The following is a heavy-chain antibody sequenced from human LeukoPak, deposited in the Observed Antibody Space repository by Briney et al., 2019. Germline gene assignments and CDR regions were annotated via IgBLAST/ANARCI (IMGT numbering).Heavy chain of an antibody. D-gene: IGHD2-2*01. CDR2: IRYDGSNK. CDR3: ASSTSCYLFCCYYMDV. Sequence: PGGSLRLSCAASGFTFSSYGMHWVRQAPGKGLEWVAFIRYDGSNKYYADSVKGRFTISRDNSKNTLYLQMNSLRAEDTAVYYCASSTSCYLFCCYYMDVWGKGTTVTISS. CDR1: GFTFSSYG. V-gene: IGHV3-30*02. J-gene: IGHJ6*03.